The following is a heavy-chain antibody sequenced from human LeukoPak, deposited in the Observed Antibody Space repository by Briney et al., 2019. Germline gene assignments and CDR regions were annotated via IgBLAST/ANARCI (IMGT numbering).Heavy chain of an antibody. CDR2: ISYDGSNK. CDR1: GFTFSSYG. V-gene: IGHV3-30*03. Sequence: GGSLRLPCAASGFTFSSYGMHWVRQAPGKGLEWVAVISYDGSNKYYADSVKGRFTISRDNSKNTLYLQMNSLRAEDTAVYYCARDIGSSGSFGYFDYWGQGTLVTVSS. D-gene: IGHD1-26*01. J-gene: IGHJ4*02. CDR3: ARDIGSSGSFGYFDY.